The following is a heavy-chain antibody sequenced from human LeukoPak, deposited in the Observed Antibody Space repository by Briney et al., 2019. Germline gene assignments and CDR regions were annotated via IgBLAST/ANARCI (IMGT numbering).Heavy chain of an antibody. CDR1: GFTFSSYS. CDR3: ARAAGSTSAFDY. Sequence: SGGSLRLSCAASGFTFSSYSMNWVRQAPGKGLEWVSSISSSSSYIYYADSVKGRFTISRDNAKNSLYLQMNSLRAEDTAVYYCARAAGSTSAFDYWGQGTLVTVSS. CDR2: ISSSSSYI. J-gene: IGHJ4*02. V-gene: IGHV3-21*01. D-gene: IGHD2-2*01.